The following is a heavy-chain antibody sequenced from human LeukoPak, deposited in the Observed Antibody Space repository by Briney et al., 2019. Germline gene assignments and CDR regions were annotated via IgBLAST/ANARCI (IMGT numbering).Heavy chain of an antibody. CDR1: GGTFSSYA. V-gene: IGHV1-69*01. CDR3: ARVGGWLEYPTYYYYGMDV. D-gene: IGHD6-19*01. CDR2: IIPIFGTA. J-gene: IGHJ6*04. Sequence: GSSVKVSCKASGGTFSSYAISWVRQAPEQGLEWMGGIIPIFGTANYAQKFQGRVTITADESTSTAYMELSSLRSEDTAVYYCARVGGWLEYPTYYYYGMDVWGKGTTVTVSS.